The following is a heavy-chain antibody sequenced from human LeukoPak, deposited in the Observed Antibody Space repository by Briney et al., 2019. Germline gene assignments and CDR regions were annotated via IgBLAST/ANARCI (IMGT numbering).Heavy chain of an antibody. CDR3: AKGPRFLEWFGGNYFDY. CDR1: GLTVSSNY. D-gene: IGHD3-3*01. Sequence: GGSLRLSCAASGLTVSSNYMSWVRQAPGKGREGVSAISGSGGSTYYADSAKGRFTISRDNSKNTLYLQMNSLRAEDTAVYYCAKGPRFLEWFGGNYFDYWGQGTLVTVSS. V-gene: IGHV3-23*01. CDR2: ISGSGGST. J-gene: IGHJ4*02.